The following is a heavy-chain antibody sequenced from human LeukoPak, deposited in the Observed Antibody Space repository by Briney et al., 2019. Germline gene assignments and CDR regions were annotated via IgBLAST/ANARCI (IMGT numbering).Heavy chain of an antibody. Sequence: GGSLRLSCAASGFTFNSYALSWVRQAPGKGLEWVSTISDNGGGTYYAGSVKGRFTISRDNSKNTVYLQMNTLRAEDTALYYCVKEGNIYGYGEYWGQGTLVTVSS. CDR3: VKEGNIYGYGEY. D-gene: IGHD5-18*01. V-gene: IGHV3-23*01. CDR2: ISDNGGGT. J-gene: IGHJ4*02. CDR1: GFTFNSYA.